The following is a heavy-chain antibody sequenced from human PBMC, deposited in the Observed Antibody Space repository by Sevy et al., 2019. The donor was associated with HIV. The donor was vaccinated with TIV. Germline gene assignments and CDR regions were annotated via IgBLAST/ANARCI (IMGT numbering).Heavy chain of an antibody. Sequence: ASVKVSCKASGYTFTGYYMHWVRQAPGQGLQWMGWINPDSGGPHYAPKFQGRVTLTRDTSISTAYMELSRLKSDDTAVYYCVRDDRDGYFEYWGQGTLVTVSS. CDR3: VRDDRDGYFEY. J-gene: IGHJ4*02. V-gene: IGHV1-2*02. CDR1: GYTFTGYY. CDR2: INPDSGGP.